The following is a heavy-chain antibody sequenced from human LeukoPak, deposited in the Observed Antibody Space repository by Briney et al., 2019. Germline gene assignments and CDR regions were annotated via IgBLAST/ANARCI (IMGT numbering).Heavy chain of an antibody. Sequence: RGSLRLSCAPSAFTFSNAWMSWVRQAPGEGLEWVGRIKSKTDGGTTDYAAPVKGRFTISRDDSKNTLYLQMNSLKTEDTAVYYCTTRQKYCSSTSCYAVDYWGQGTLVTVSS. V-gene: IGHV3-15*01. D-gene: IGHD2-2*01. CDR1: AFTFSNAW. CDR2: IKSKTDGGTT. J-gene: IGHJ4*02. CDR3: TTRQKYCSSTSCYAVDY.